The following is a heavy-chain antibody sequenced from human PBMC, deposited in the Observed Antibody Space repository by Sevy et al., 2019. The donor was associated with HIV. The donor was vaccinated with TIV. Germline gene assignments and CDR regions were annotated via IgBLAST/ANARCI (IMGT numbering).Heavy chain of an antibody. CDR1: GYTFTSCI. J-gene: IGHJ4*02. D-gene: IGHD6-19*01. V-gene: IGHV1-18*01. Sequence: ASVKVSCTTSGYTFTSCIITWVRQAPGQGLEWMAWISANSGNTDYVQKLQGRVTLTTDTSTSTAYMELRSLTSDDTAVYYCARSKAAVPGTFYFDYWGQGTLVTVSS. CDR2: ISANSGNT. CDR3: ARSKAAVPGTFYFDY.